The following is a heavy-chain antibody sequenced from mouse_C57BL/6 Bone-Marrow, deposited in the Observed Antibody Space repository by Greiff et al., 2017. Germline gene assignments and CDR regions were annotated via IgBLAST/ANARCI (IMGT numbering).Heavy chain of an antibody. V-gene: IGHV14-4*01. CDR2: IDPENGDT. Sequence: EVQLQQSGAELVRPGASVKLSCTASGFNIKDDYMHWVKQRPEQGLEWIGWIDPENGDTEYASKFQGKATITADTSSNTAYLQLSSLTSEDTAVYYCTPNDYGSSNGYFDVWGTGTTVTVSS. CDR3: TPNDYGSSNGYFDV. D-gene: IGHD1-1*01. CDR1: GFNIKDDY. J-gene: IGHJ1*03.